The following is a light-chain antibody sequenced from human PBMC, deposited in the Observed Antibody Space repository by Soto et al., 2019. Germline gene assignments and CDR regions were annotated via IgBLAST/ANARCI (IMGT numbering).Light chain of an antibody. Sequence: EIVLTQSPGTLSLSPGERATLSCRASRSVSSRYLAWYQQKAGQAPRLLISGASSRATVIPDRFSGSGSGTDFTLIISRLEPEDFAMYYCHQYGYSPNTFGQGTKVEIK. CDR2: GAS. V-gene: IGKV3-20*01. CDR1: RSVSSRY. J-gene: IGKJ2*01. CDR3: HQYGYSPNT.